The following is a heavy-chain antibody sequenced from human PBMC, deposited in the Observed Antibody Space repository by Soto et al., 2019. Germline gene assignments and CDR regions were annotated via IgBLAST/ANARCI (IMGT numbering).Heavy chain of an antibody. Sequence: PSQTLSLTCAISGDSVSSNTAAWNWIRQSPSRGLEWLGRTFYRSKWYNDYAVSVKSRMTINPDTSKNQFSLQLNSATPEDTAVHYCARDRGVRRSSGSYGLVYFDYWGQGTLVTVSS. J-gene: IGHJ4*02. CDR1: GDSVSSNTAA. V-gene: IGHV6-1*01. CDR3: ARDRGVRRSSGSYGLVYFDY. CDR2: TFYRSKWYN. D-gene: IGHD6-19*01.